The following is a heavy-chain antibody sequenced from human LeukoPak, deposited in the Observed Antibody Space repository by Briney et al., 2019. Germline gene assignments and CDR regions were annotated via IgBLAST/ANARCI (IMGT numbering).Heavy chain of an antibody. D-gene: IGHD2-2*01. CDR3: AKGPYCSSTSCYSAFDH. J-gene: IGHJ4*02. CDR2: ISGGGHNT. CDR1: GSTFSTYA. V-gene: IGHV3-23*01. Sequence: GGSLRLSCAASGSTFSTYAMSWVRQAPGKGLEWVSAISGGGHNTYYADSVKGRFTISRDNSKNTLYLQMNSLSVEDTAVYYCAKGPYCSSTSCYSAFDHWGQGTLVTVSS.